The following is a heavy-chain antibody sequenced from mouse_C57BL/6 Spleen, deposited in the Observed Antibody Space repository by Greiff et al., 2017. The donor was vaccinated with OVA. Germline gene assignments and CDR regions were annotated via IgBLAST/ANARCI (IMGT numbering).Heavy chain of an antibody. CDR2: ISAGGSYT. J-gene: IGHJ1*03. CDR3: SRGQRDYGSSYWYFDV. CDR1: GFTFSSYA. Sequence: EVKLMESGGGLVKPGGSLKLSCAASGFTFSSYAMSWVRQTPEKRLEWVATISAGGSYTYYPANVKGRFTISRYNAKNNLYLQMSQLKSEDTAMYYCSRGQRDYGSSYWYFDVWGTGTTVTVSS. D-gene: IGHD1-1*01. V-gene: IGHV5-4*03.